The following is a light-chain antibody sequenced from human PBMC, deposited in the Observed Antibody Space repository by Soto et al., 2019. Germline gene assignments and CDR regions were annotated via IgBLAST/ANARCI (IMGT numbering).Light chain of an antibody. V-gene: IGKV1-39*01. CDR1: ATIASY. J-gene: IGKJ1*01. CDR3: QQTYNPPRT. Sequence: DIQMTQSPSSLSASVGDRVTITCRASATIASYLNSYQQRPGKAPKLLIYAASSLQSGVPSRFGGSGSGTDFTLTITSLQPEDFATYYCQQTYNPPRTFGQGTRL. CDR2: AAS.